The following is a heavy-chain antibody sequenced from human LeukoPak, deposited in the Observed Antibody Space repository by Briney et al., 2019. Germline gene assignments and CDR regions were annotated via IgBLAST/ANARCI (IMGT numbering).Heavy chain of an antibody. Sequence: MTSETLSLTCTVSGGSISSYYWSWIRQPPGKGLEWIGYIYYSGSTNYNPSLKSRVTTSVDTSKNQFSLRLSSVTAADTAVYFCARSFYYGVDYWGQGTLVTVSS. V-gene: IGHV4-59*01. CDR3: ARSFYYGVDY. D-gene: IGHD4-17*01. CDR1: GGSISSYY. J-gene: IGHJ4*02. CDR2: IYYSGST.